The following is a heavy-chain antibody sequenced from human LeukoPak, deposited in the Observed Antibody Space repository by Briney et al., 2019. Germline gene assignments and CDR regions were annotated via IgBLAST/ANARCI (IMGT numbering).Heavy chain of an antibody. CDR1: GFTFSSYW. J-gene: IGHJ3*02. D-gene: IGHD3-3*01. V-gene: IGHV3-7*03. Sequence: GGSLRLSCAASGFTFSSYWMSWVRQAPGKGLEWVANIKQEGSEKYYVDSVKGRFTISRDNAKNSLYLQMNSLRAEDTAVYYCARDPELRFLDNISPGAFDIWGQGTMVTVSS. CDR2: IKQEGSEK. CDR3: ARDPELRFLDNISPGAFDI.